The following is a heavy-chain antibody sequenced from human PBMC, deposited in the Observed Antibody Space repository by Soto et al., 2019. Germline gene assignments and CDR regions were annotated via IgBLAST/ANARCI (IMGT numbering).Heavy chain of an antibody. V-gene: IGHV1-3*01. CDR1: GYTFTNYA. CDR3: EQTYYYGSNWFDP. J-gene: IGHJ5*02. Sequence: ASVKVSCKASGYTFTNYAMHWVRQAPGQRLEWMGWINAGNGNTKYSQKFQGRVTITRDTSASTAYMELSSLRSEDTATYYCEQTYYYGSNWFDPWGQGTLVTVSS. D-gene: IGHD3-10*01. CDR2: INAGNGNT.